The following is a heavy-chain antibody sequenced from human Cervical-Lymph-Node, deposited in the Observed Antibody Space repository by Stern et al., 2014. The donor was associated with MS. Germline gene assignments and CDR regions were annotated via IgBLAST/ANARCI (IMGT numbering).Heavy chain of an antibody. J-gene: IGHJ5*02. V-gene: IGHV5-51*01. CDR1: GYSFTSYR. CDR2: IHPGASDT. D-gene: IGHD5-18*01. CDR3: ARHDIYSYGYRFDP. Sequence: EVQLVQSGAEVKKPGASLKISCKGSGYSFTSYRIGWVRQMPGKGLEWMGIIHPGASDTRYTPTFQGQGTFSDDTSPRHASLTGSSLKASDTAMYYCARHDIYSYGYRFDPWGQGPLVTVSS.